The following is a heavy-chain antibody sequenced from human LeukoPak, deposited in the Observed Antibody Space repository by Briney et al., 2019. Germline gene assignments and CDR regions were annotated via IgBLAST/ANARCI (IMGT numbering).Heavy chain of an antibody. V-gene: IGHV3-30*06. CDR3: ARGSHGSGGNYFVD. CDR1: GVTSTGAQ. Sequence: PGRSLRLSPAASGVTSTGAQTRAGPQAPGKGVQWGALISYAGTNKAYTDSVKGRFTISRDNSKNLVYLQMTSLRFEDTAVYCCARGSHGSGGNYFVDWGQGVVITVSS. D-gene: IGHD3-10*01. CDR2: ISYAGTNK. J-gene: IGHJ4*02.